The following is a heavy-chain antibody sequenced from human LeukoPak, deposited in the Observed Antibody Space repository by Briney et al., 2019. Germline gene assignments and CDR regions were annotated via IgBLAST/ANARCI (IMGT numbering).Heavy chain of an antibody. J-gene: IGHJ4*02. CDR3: ATGLSYNWRIFDY. V-gene: IGHV1-24*01. CDR2: FDPEDDET. CDR1: GYSLTQLS. Sequence: VASVKVSCKVSGYSLTQLSIHWVRQAPPEGLEWMGGFDPEDDETIYAQKFQGRVTMTEDTATDTVYMELTSLRSEDTAIYFCATGLSYNWRIFDYWGQGTLVTVSS. D-gene: IGHD1-20*01.